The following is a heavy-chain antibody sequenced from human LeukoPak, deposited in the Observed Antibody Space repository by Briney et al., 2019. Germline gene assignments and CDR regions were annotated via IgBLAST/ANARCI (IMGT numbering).Heavy chain of an antibody. D-gene: IGHD3-10*01. Sequence: PGGSLRLSCAASGFTFSRYAMSWVRQAPGKGLEWVSVISGSGGSTYYADSVKGRFTICRDKSKNTLYLQMNSLRAEDTAVYYCAKGGGVRGVIDYWGQGTLVTVSS. CDR1: GFTFSRYA. CDR3: AKGGGVRGVIDY. CDR2: ISGSGGST. J-gene: IGHJ4*02. V-gene: IGHV3-23*01.